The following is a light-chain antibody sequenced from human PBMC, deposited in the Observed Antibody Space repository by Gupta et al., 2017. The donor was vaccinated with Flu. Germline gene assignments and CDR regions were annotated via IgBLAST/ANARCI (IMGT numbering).Light chain of an antibody. Sequence: SLGERATINCKSSQSVVYSSNNKNYLAWYQQKPGQPPKLLIYWASTRESGVPERLSGSGSGTDFTLTISSRQAEDVAVYYGQQWYSTSLTFGGGTRVEIK. J-gene: IGKJ4*01. CDR3: QQWYSTSLT. CDR1: QSVVYSSNNKNY. CDR2: WAS. V-gene: IGKV4-1*01.